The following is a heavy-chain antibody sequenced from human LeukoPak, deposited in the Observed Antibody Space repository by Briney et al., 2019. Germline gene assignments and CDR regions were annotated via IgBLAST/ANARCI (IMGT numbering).Heavy chain of an antibody. J-gene: IGHJ2*01. D-gene: IGHD6-13*01. V-gene: IGHV4-59*01. CDR1: GGSISSYY. Sequence: SETLSLTCTVSGGSISSYYWSWIRQPPGKGLEWIGYIYYSGSTNYNPSLKSRVTISVDTSKNQFSLKLGSVTAADTAVYYCARAKLNGIAATRGWYFDLWGRGTLVTVSS. CDR3: ARAKLNGIAATRGWYFDL. CDR2: IYYSGST.